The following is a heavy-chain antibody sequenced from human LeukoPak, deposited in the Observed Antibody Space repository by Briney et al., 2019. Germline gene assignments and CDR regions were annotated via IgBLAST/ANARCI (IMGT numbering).Heavy chain of an antibody. Sequence: SGGSLRLSCAASGFTFSSYSMNWVRQAPGKGLEWVSYISSSSSTIYYADSVKGRFTISRDNAKNSLYLQMNSLRAEDTAVYYCARVSLDDYVWGSYRYTDYWGQGTLVTVSS. CDR1: GFTFSSYS. V-gene: IGHV3-48*04. J-gene: IGHJ4*02. D-gene: IGHD3-16*02. CDR3: ARVSLDDYVWGSYRYTDY. CDR2: ISSSSSTI.